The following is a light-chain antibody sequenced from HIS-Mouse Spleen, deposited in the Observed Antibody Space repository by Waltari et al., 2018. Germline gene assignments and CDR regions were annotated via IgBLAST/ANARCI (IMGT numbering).Light chain of an antibody. CDR3: NSRDSSGNHVV. V-gene: IGLV3-19*01. J-gene: IGLJ2*01. CDR1: SLRSYY. CDR2: GKN. Sequence: SSELTQDPAVSVALGQTVRITCQRDSLRSYYASWYQQKPGQAPVLVIYGKNNRTSGIPDRFSGSSSGNTASLTITGAQAEDEADYYCNSRDSSGNHVVFGGGTKLTVL.